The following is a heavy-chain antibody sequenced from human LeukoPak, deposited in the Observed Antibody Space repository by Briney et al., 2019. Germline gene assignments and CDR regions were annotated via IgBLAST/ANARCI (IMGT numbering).Heavy chain of an antibody. Sequence: GGSLRLSCAASGFTFSDYYMSWIRQAPGKGLEWVSAISGSGGSTYYADSVKGRFTISRDNSKNTLYLQMNSLRAEDTAVYYCAKDQYYYDSSGYWFDYWGQGTLVTVSS. CDR3: AKDQYYYDSSGYWFDY. J-gene: IGHJ4*02. V-gene: IGHV3-23*01. CDR1: GFTFSDYY. CDR2: ISGSGGST. D-gene: IGHD3-22*01.